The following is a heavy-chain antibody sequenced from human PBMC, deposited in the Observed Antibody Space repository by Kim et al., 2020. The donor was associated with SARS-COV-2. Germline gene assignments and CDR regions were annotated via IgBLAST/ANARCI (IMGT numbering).Heavy chain of an antibody. CDR1: GFTLSLYS. V-gene: IGHV3-48*04. J-gene: IGHJ3*01. CDR3: GRENYWAFDF. CDR2: ISGTGTIT. Sequence: GGSLRLSCATSGFTLSLYSMNWVRQSPGKGLEWVSHISGTGTITKHADSVRGRFTISRDNAKNSLFLQMNGLRAEDTAVYYCGRENYWAFDFWVQGRMVT. D-gene: IGHD2-15*01.